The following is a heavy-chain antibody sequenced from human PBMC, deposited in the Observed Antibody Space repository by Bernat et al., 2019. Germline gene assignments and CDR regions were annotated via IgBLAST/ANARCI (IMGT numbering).Heavy chain of an antibody. D-gene: IGHD2-2*02. V-gene: IGHV3-21*01. CDR3: ARDLNPYTAANYYYYYGMDV. J-gene: IGHJ6*02. Sequence: EVQLVESGGGLVKPGGSLRLSCAATGFTFSSYSMNWVRQAPGKGLEWVSSISSSSSYIYYADSLKGRFTISRDNAKNSLYLQMTSLRAEDTAVYYCARDLNPYTAANYYYYYGMDVWGQGTTVTVSS. CDR2: ISSSSSYI. CDR1: GFTFSSYS.